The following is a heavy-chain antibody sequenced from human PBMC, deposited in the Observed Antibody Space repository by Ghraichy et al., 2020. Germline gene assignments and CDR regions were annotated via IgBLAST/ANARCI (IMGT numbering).Heavy chain of an antibody. CDR3: AKSILPQYYYYYGMDV. CDR1: GFTFSSYA. V-gene: IGHV3-23*01. CDR2: ISGSGAST. J-gene: IGHJ6*02. Sequence: GESLNISCAASGFTFSSYAMSWVRQAPGKGLEWVSAISGSGASTYYADSVKGRFTISRDNSRNTLYLQMNSLSAEDTAVYYCAKSILPQYYYYYGMDVWGQGTTVTVSS. D-gene: IGHD2-21*01.